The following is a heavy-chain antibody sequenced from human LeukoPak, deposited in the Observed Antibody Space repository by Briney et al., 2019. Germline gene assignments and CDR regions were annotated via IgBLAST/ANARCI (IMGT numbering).Heavy chain of an antibody. D-gene: IGHD5-24*01. V-gene: IGHV3-23*01. CDR2: ISGSGGST. J-gene: IGHJ6*02. CDR1: GFTFSSYA. Sequence: GGSLRLSCAASGFTFSSYAMSWVRQAPGKGLEWVSAISGSGGSTYYADSVKGRFTISRDNSKNTLYLQMNSLRAEDTAVYYCARGVGMAFPYYYGMDVWGQGTTVTVSS. CDR3: ARGVGMAFPYYYGMDV.